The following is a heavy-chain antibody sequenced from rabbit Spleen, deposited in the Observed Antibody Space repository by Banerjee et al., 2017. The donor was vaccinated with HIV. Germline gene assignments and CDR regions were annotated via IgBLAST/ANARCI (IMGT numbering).Heavy chain of an antibody. CDR3: ARDLPTVVGWNLSL. CDR2: IDSSSGNT. J-gene: IGHJ4*01. CDR1: GFDFTNTYY. Sequence: QSLEESGGDLVKPGASLTLTCKASGFDFTNTYYMCWVRQAPGKGLEWIGCIDSSSGNTAYATWAKGRFTISKTSSTTVTLQMTSLTAADTATYFCARDLPTVVGWNLSLWGPGTLVTVS. V-gene: IGHV1S40*01. D-gene: IGHD1-1*01.